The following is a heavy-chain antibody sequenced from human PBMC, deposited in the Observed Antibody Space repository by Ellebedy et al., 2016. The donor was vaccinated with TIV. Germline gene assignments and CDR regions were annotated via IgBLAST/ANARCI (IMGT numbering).Heavy chain of an antibody. D-gene: IGHD1-26*01. Sequence: MPSETLSLTCTVSGGSISSSSYYWGWIRQPPGKGLEWIGSIYYSGSTYYNPSLKSRVTISVDTSKNQFSLKLSSVTAADTAVYYCASLPYSGSLFYFDYWGQGTLVTVSS. CDR2: IYYSGST. CDR1: GGSISSSSYY. V-gene: IGHV4-39*01. J-gene: IGHJ4*02. CDR3: ASLPYSGSLFYFDY.